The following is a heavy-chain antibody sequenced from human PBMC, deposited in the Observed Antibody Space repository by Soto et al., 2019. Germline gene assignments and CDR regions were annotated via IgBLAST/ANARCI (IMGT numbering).Heavy chain of an antibody. D-gene: IGHD1-26*01. CDR1: GYTFTSYG. CDR3: ARDRRASYYYYGMDV. Sequence: ASVKVSCKASGYTFTSYGISWVRQAPRQGLEWMGWISAYNGNTNYAQKLQGRVTMTTDTSTSTAYMELRSLRSDDTAVYYCARDRRASYYYYGMDVWGQGTTVTVSS. CDR2: ISAYNGNT. J-gene: IGHJ6*02. V-gene: IGHV1-18*01.